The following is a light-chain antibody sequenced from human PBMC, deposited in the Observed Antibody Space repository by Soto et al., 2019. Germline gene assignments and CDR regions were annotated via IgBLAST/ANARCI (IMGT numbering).Light chain of an antibody. CDR3: QHLKSYPIT. CDR2: GAS. J-gene: IGKJ5*01. CDR1: QGISSY. V-gene: IGKV1-9*01. Sequence: DIQLTQSPSFLSASVGDRVTITCRASQGISSYLAWYQQKPGKAPKLLIYGASTLQRGDSSRFSGSGSGTEFTLTISSLQPEDFATYYCQHLKSYPITFGQGTRLDIK.